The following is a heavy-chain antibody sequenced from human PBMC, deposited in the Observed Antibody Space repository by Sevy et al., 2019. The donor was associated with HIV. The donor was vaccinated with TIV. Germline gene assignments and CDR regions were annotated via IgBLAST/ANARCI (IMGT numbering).Heavy chain of an antibody. D-gene: IGHD3-22*01. V-gene: IGHV3-74*01. Sequence: GGSLRLSCAASGFTFSSYWMHWVRQAPGKGLVWVSRINSDGSSTNYADSVKGRFSISRDNAKNTLYLQMNSLRAEDTAVYYCARDGPYYEVDYRGQGTLVTVSS. CDR3: ARDGPYYEVDY. J-gene: IGHJ4*02. CDR1: GFTFSSYW. CDR2: INSDGSST.